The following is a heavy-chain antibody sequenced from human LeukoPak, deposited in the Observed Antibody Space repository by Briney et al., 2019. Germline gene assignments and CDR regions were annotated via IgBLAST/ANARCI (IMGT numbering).Heavy chain of an antibody. V-gene: IGHV3-7*01. J-gene: IGHJ4*02. D-gene: IGHD6-19*01. CDR3: AREVYSSGWSSFDY. CDR2: IKQDGSEK. CDR1: GFTFSNYW. Sequence: PGGSLRLSCAASGFTFSNYWMTWVRQAPGKGLEWVANIKQDGSEKYYVDSVKGRFTISRDNAKNTLYLQMNSLRAEDTAVYYCAREVYSSGWSSFDYWGQGTLVTVSS.